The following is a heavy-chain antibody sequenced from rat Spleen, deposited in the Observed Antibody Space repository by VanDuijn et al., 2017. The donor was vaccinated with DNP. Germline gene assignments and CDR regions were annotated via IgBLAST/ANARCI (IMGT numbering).Heavy chain of an antibody. D-gene: IGHD4-3*01. CDR1: GFTFNNYW. J-gene: IGHJ2*01. V-gene: IGHV5-31*01. CDR3: AREDLGVDY. CDR2: INYAGGST. Sequence: EVQLVESGGGLVQPGRSLKLSCVASGFTFNNYWMTWIRQAPGKGLEWVASINYAGGSTYYRDSVKGRFTISRDNAENTLYLQMDSLRSEDTATYYCAREDLGVDYWGQGVMVTVSS.